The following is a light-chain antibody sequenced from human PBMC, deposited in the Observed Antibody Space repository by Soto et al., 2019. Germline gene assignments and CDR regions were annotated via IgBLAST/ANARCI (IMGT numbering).Light chain of an antibody. CDR3: SSYTSSSTPHV. V-gene: IGLV2-14*01. CDR1: SSDVGGYNY. J-gene: IGLJ1*01. CDR2: EVS. Sequence: QAASVSGSPGQSITISCTGTSSDVGGYNYVSWYQQHPGKAPKLMIYEVSNRPSGVSNRFSGSKSGNTASLTISGLQAEDEADYYCSSYTSSSTPHVFGTGTKLTVL.